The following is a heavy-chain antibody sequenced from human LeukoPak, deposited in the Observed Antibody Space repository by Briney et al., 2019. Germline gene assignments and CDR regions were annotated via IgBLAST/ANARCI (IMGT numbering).Heavy chain of an antibody. CDR2: IIPIFGTA. V-gene: IGHV1-69*05. CDR1: GGTFSSYA. Sequence: SVKVSCKASGGTFSSYAISWVRQAPGQGLEWMGGIIPIFGTANYAQKFQGGVTITTDESTSTAYMELSSLRSEDTAVYYCARGQHWNYRDYYYYYMDVWGKGTTVTVSS. CDR3: ARGQHWNYRDYYYYYMDV. D-gene: IGHD1-7*01. J-gene: IGHJ6*03.